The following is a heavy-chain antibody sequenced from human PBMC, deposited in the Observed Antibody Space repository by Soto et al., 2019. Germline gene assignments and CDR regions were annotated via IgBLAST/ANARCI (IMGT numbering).Heavy chain of an antibody. J-gene: IGHJ3*02. CDR1: GFIFSPYG. CDR2: IRNDGSDK. V-gene: IGHV3-33*01. Sequence: QVQLVESGGGVVQPGRSLRLSCAASGFIFSPYGIHWVRQAPGKGLEWVALIRNDGSDKYYAESVTGRFTISRDNSKNTVYLQMNSLRAEDTALYFCARAPRMAPFDIWGQGTMVTVS. CDR3: ARAPRMAPFDI.